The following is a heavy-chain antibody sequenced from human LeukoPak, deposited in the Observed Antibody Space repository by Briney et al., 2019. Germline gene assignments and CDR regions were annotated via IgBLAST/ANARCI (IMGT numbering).Heavy chain of an antibody. D-gene: IGHD3-3*01. CDR3: ARAPASYDSAPPYYYYYYMDV. CDR1: GGSISSGGYY. V-gene: IGHV4-30-2*01. J-gene: IGHJ6*03. CDR2: IYHSGST. Sequence: SETLSLTCTVSGGSISSGGYYWSWIRQPPGKGLEWIGYIYHSGSTYYNPSLKSRVTISVDRSKNQFSLKLSSVTAADTAVYYCARAPASYDSAPPYYYYYYMDVWGKGTTVTVSS.